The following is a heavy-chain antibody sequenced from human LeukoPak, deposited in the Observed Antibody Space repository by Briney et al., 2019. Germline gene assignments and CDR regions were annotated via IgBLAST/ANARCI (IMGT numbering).Heavy chain of an antibody. V-gene: IGHV3-23*01. J-gene: IGHJ4*02. D-gene: IGHD1-26*01. CDR2: ISGGGGST. CDR1: GVTFSSYA. CDR3: AKYRGSYHDY. Sequence: PGESLRLTCAASGVTFSSYAMSWVRQAPGKGLEWVSAISGGGGSTYYADSVEGRFTISRDNSKNTLYLQMNSLRVEDTAVYYCAKYRGSYHDYWGQGTLVTVSS.